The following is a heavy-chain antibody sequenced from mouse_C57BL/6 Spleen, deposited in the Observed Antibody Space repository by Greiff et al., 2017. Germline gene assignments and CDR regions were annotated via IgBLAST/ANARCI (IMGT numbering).Heavy chain of an antibody. Sequence: EVQLQQSGAELVRPGASVKLSCTASGFNIKDYYMHWVKQRPEQGLEWIGRIDPEDGDTEYAPKFQGKATMTADTSSNTAYLQLSSLTSEDTAVYYCTPYDYQIYYAMDYWGQGTSVTVSS. CDR2: IDPEDGDT. D-gene: IGHD2-4*01. CDR1: GFNIKDYY. CDR3: TPYDYQIYYAMDY. J-gene: IGHJ4*01. V-gene: IGHV14-1*01.